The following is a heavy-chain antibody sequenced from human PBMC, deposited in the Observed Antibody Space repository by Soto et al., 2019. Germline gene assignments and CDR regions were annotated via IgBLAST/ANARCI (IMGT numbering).Heavy chain of an antibody. V-gene: IGHV3-23*01. J-gene: IGHJ4*02. Sequence: WWSLRLSCSPSVFIFSNYAMSWFRQARGKGLEWVSAISGSGADTYYTESVKGRFTISRDNFKNTLYLQMNSLRAEDTAVYYCAKDTGRGGGSVFDYWGQGTLVTVSS. CDR1: VFIFSNYA. D-gene: IGHD2-15*01. CDR3: AKDTGRGGGSVFDY. CDR2: ISGSGADT.